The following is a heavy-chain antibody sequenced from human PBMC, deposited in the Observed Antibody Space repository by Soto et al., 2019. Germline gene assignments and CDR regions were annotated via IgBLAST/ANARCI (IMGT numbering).Heavy chain of an antibody. V-gene: IGHV3-23*04. CDR3: AREDGGGPFDY. D-gene: IGHD2-15*01. CDR1: GFMFSAYA. J-gene: IGHJ4*02. Sequence: EVHLVESGGGLVQPGGSLRLSCAASGFMFSAYAMHWVRQAPGQGLEWVSSMSGTSADTYYADSVKGRFTVSRDSSKDTLYLQLNSLRAEDTALYFCAREDGGGPFDYWGQGTLVIVSS. CDR2: MSGTSADT.